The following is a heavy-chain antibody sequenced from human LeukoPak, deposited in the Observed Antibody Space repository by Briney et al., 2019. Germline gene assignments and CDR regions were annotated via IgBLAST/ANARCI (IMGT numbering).Heavy chain of an antibody. CDR1: GFTFDDYA. V-gene: IGHV3-9*01. CDR2: ISWNSGSI. CDR3: AKDISSRGVLDY. Sequence: PGRSLRLSCAASGFTFDDYAMHWVRQAPGKGLEWVSGISWNSGSIGYADSVKGRFTISRDNAKNSLYLQMNSLRAEDTALYYCAKDISSRGVLDYWGQGTLVTVSS. D-gene: IGHD3-10*01. J-gene: IGHJ4*02.